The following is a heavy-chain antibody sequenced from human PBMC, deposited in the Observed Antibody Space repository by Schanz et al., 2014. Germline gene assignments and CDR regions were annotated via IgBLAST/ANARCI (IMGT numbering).Heavy chain of an antibody. V-gene: IGHV3-30*03. Sequence: VQLVESGGGLVQPGGSLRLSCAASGFTFSSYWMSWVRQAPGRGLEWVAAMSYDGSIKYYGDSVKGRFTISRDNSKNTLYLHMNTLRSEDTAVYYCARDRGYCSGGSCLTFDYWGQGTLVTVSS. J-gene: IGHJ4*02. CDR2: MSYDGSIK. D-gene: IGHD2-15*01. CDR1: GFTFSSYW. CDR3: ARDRGYCSGGSCLTFDY.